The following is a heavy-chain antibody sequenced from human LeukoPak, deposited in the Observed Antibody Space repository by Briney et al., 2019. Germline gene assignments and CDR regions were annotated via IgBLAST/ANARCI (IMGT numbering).Heavy chain of an antibody. CDR3: ARDGEGTPDY. J-gene: IGHJ4*02. CDR1: GYTFTSYY. D-gene: IGHD1-14*01. V-gene: IGHV1-46*01. CDR2: INPSGGST. Sequence: GASVKVSCKASGYTFTSYYMHWVRQAPGQGLEWMGIINPSGGSTSYAQKFQGRVTMTSDTATSTVYLELSSLRSEDTAVYYCARDGEGTPDYWGQGTLVTVSS.